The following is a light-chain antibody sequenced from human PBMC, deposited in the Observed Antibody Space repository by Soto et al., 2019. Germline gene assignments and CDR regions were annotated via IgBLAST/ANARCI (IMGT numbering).Light chain of an antibody. Sequence: QSALTQPASVSGSPGQSITISCNGSSSDVGGYNYVSWYQQHPGKAPKLMIYDVSNRPSGVSNRFSGSKSGNTASLTISGLQAEDEADYYCSSYTRSSTLYVVFAGGTKLTVL. V-gene: IGLV2-14*01. CDR3: SSYTRSSTLYVV. CDR2: DVS. CDR1: SSDVGGYNY. J-gene: IGLJ2*01.